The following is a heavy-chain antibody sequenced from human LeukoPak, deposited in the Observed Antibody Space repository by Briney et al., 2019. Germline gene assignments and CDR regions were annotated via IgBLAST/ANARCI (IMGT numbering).Heavy chain of an antibody. Sequence: GGSLRLSCAASGFTFSDYYMSWIRQAPGKGLEGVSYISSSSSYTNYADSVKGRFTISRDNAKNSLYLQMNSLRAEDTAVYYCARVGGTGDGVYWGQGTLVNVSS. D-gene: IGHD7-27*01. J-gene: IGHJ4*02. CDR3: ARVGGTGDGVY. CDR2: ISSSSSYT. CDR1: GFTFSDYY. V-gene: IGHV3-11*05.